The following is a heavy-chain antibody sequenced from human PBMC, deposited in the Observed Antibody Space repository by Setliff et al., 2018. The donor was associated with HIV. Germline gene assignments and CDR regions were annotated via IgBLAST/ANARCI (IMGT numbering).Heavy chain of an antibody. CDR2: IYYSGST. CDR1: GGSISSGGYY. D-gene: IGHD3-3*01. V-gene: IGHV4-31*03. J-gene: IGHJ6*03. CDR3: ARGTAYYNFWSGYSQDYYYYMDV. Sequence: SETLSLTCTVSGGSISSGGYYWSWIRQHPGKGLEWFGYIYYSGSTYYNPSLKSRVTISVDTSKNQFSLKLSSVTAADTAVYYCARGTAYYNFWSGYSQDYYYYMDVWGKGTTVTVSS.